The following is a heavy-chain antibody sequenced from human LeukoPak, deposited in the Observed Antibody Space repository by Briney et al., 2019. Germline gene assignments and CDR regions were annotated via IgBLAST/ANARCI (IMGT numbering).Heavy chain of an antibody. CDR2: IGKSGDSI. D-gene: IGHD1-26*01. CDR1: GFAFSSFA. Sequence: GGSLRLSCAASGFAFSSFAMSWVRQAPGKGLEWVSIIGKSGDSIYYADSVKGRFTISRDNSKNTLFLQMNSLRAEDTAVYYCVKSWGSTRPHYNYMAVWGKGNSVTVSS. J-gene: IGHJ6*03. V-gene: IGHV3-23*01. CDR3: VKSWGSTRPHYNYMAV.